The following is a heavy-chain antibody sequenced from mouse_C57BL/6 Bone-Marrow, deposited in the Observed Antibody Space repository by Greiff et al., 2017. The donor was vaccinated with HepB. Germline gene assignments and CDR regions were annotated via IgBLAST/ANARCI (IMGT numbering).Heavy chain of an antibody. CDR2: ISYDGSN. V-gene: IGHV3-6*01. J-gene: IGHJ3*01. Sequence: VQLKQSGPGLVKPSQSLSLTCSVPGYSITSGYYWNWIRQFPGNKLEWMGYISYDGSNNYNPSLKNRISITRDTSKNQFFLKLNSVTTEDTATYYCARDPVATPFAYWGQGTLVTVSA. CDR1: GYSITSGYY. CDR3: ARDPVATPFAY. D-gene: IGHD1-1*01.